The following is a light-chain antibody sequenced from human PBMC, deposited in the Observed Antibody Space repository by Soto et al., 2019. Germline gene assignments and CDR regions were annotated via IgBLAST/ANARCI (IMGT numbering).Light chain of an antibody. J-gene: IGKJ1*01. Sequence: DIQMTQSPSSLSASVGDRVTITCRASQSISSYLNWYQQTPGKAPKLLIYAASSLQSGVPSRFSGSGSGTEFTLNINSLLPDHFATYHYQHYNRYRTVAQGTKAGIK. V-gene: IGKV1-39*01. CDR3: QHYNRYRT. CDR1: QSISSY. CDR2: AAS.